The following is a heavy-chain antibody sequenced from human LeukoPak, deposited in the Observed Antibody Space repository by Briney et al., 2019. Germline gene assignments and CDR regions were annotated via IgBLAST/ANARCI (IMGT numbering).Heavy chain of an antibody. V-gene: IGHV3-30*03. CDR1: GFTFSSYG. CDR3: AALHGDYGAFDI. J-gene: IGHJ3*02. Sequence: GGSLRLPCAASGFTFSSYGMHWVRQAPGKGLEWVAVISYDGSNKYYADSVKGRFTISRDNSKNTLYLQMNSLRAEDTAVYYCAALHGDYGAFDIWGQGTMVTVSS. D-gene: IGHD4-17*01. CDR2: ISYDGSNK.